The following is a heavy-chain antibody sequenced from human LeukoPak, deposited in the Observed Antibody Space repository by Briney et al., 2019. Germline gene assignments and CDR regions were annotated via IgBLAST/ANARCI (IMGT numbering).Heavy chain of an antibody. CDR2: ISSSGSTI. CDR1: GFTFSSYE. Sequence: GGSLRLSCAASGFTFSSYEMNWVRQAPGKGLEWVSYISSSGSTIYYADSVKGRFTISRDNAKNSLYLQMNSLRAEDTAVYYCARDTYYYDSSGYYLVYFDYWGQGTLVTVPS. D-gene: IGHD3-22*01. V-gene: IGHV3-48*03. J-gene: IGHJ4*02. CDR3: ARDTYYYDSSGYYLVYFDY.